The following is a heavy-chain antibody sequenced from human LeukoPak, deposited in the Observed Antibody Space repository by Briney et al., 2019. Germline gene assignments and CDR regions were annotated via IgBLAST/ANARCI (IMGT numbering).Heavy chain of an antibody. CDR3: ARDYLPFASPGITMIYH. CDR1: GFTFNSYA. Sequence: QPGGSLRLSCAASGFTFNSYAMSWVRQAPGQGLEWVSSLSNSGGSTYYADSVQGRFTISRDNSKNTLFLQINSLRAEDTAVYYCARDYLPFASPGITMIYHWGQGTLVTVSS. D-gene: IGHD3-22*01. CDR2: LSNSGGST. J-gene: IGHJ5*02. V-gene: IGHV3-23*01.